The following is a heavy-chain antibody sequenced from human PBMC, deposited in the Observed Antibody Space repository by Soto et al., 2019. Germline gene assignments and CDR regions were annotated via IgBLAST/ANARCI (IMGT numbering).Heavy chain of an antibody. CDR1: GFTFSSYA. Sequence: EVQLLESGGGLVQPGGSVRLSCAASGFTFSSYAMSWVRQAPGKGLEWVSAVSGSGGTTYYADSVKGRFTISRDNSKNPVYLQTTSLRVEDTAVYYCAKWYYYDSRPRKYFDYWGQGTLVIVSS. V-gene: IGHV3-23*01. CDR3: AKWYYYDSRPRKYFDY. D-gene: IGHD3-22*01. CDR2: VSGSGGTT. J-gene: IGHJ4*02.